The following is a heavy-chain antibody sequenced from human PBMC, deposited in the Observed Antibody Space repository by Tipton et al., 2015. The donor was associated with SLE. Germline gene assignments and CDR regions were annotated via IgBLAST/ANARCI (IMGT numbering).Heavy chain of an antibody. Sequence: TLSLTCTVSGVSVSRYYWTWFRQPPGKGLEWLGYVFYSGSTTYNPSLKSRLTISIDTSKNQFSLNLTSVTAADTAVYYCVSSYYESWSGYYFDAFEFWGQGAMVTVSS. J-gene: IGHJ3*01. CDR3: VSSYYESWSGYYFDAFEF. D-gene: IGHD3-3*01. V-gene: IGHV4-59*02. CDR2: VFYSGST. CDR1: GVSVSRYY.